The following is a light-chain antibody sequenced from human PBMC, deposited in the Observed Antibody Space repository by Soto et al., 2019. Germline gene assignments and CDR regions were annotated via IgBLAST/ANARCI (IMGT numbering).Light chain of an antibody. J-gene: IGKJ5*01. V-gene: IGKV1-39*01. CDR3: QQSYSTPSIT. CDR1: QSISSY. CDR2: AAS. Sequence: DIDMTQSPSSLSASVVDIVTITCRASQSISSYLNWYQQKPGKAPKLLIYAASSLQSGVPSRFSGSGSGTDFTLTISSLQPEDFATYYCQQSYSTPSITFGQGTRLEIK.